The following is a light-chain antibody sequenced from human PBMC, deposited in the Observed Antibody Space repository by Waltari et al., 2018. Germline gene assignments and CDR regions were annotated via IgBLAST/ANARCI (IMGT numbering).Light chain of an antibody. CDR2: KAS. J-gene: IGKJ2*01. CDR1: QRISSL. V-gene: IGKV1-5*03. Sequence: DIQMTQSPSTLPASLGDRVTITSRANQRISSLLAGYQQKTGKAPKLLIYKASSLESGVPSRFSGGGSGTEFTLTISSLQPDDIATYYCQQYNSYPSYTFGQGTKLEIK. CDR3: QQYNSYPSYT.